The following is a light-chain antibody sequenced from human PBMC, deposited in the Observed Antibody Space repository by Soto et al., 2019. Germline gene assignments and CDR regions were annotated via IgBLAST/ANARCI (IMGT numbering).Light chain of an antibody. CDR2: TAS. CDR3: QQLNNYPRT. V-gene: IGKV1-9*01. CDR1: HGISSY. Sequence: DVQFTQSPSFLSASVGDRVTITCRASHGISSYLAWYQQKPGKAPKLLISTASTLQSGVPSRFSGSGSGTEFTLTISSLQPEDFATYYCQQLNNYPRTFGQGTKVDIK. J-gene: IGKJ1*01.